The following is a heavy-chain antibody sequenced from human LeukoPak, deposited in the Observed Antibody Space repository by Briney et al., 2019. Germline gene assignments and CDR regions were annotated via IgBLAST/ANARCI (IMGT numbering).Heavy chain of an antibody. CDR1: GFIVDDYA. CDR2: ISGDGGST. J-gene: IGHJ3*02. D-gene: IGHD6-19*01. V-gene: IGHV3-43*02. Sequence: GGSLRLSCAASGFIVDDYAMYWVRQAPGKGLEWVSLISGDGGSTYYADSVKGRFTISRNNSKNSLFLQMNSLRTEDTALYYCAKDILSEQWHDAFDIWGQGTMVTVSS. CDR3: AKDILSEQWHDAFDI.